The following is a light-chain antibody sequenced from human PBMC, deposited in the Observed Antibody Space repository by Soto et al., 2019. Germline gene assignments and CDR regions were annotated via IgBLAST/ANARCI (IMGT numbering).Light chain of an antibody. Sequence: QSALTQPASVSGSPGQSITISCTGTSSDVGSYNYASWYQQHPGKAPKLMIYEVSDRPSGISSRFSGSKSGNTASLTISGLQTEDEADYYCSSYTSSSTLFXTGTNVTVL. V-gene: IGLV2-14*01. CDR3: SSYTSSSTL. J-gene: IGLJ1*01. CDR2: EVS. CDR1: SSDVGSYNY.